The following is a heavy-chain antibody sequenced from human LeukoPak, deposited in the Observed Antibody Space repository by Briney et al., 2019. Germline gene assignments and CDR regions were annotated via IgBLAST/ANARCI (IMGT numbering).Heavy chain of an antibody. CDR3: ARGESHGSGSFDH. CDR1: GGSFSGYY. CDR2: MNHSGST. J-gene: IGHJ4*02. D-gene: IGHD3-10*01. V-gene: IGHV4-34*01. Sequence: PSETLSLTCAVYGGSFSGYYWSWLRQPPGKGLEWFGEMNHSGSTNYNPSLKSRVTISVDTSKNQFSLKLSSVTAADTAVYYCARGESHGSGSFDHWGQGTLLTVSS.